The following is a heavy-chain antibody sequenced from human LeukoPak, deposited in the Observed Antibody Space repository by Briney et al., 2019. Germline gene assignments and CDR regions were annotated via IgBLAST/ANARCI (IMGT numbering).Heavy chain of an antibody. CDR1: GFTFSNYA. D-gene: IGHD3-3*01. CDR3: ARETPYDFWSGSPYYYYYYGMDV. CDR2: ISGSGGSA. Sequence: PGGSLRLSCAASGFTFSNYAMSWVRQASGKGLEWVSAISGSGGSAYYADSVKGRFTISRDNSKNTLYLQMNSLRAEDTAVYYCARETPYDFWSGSPYYYYYYGMDVWGQGTTVTVSS. J-gene: IGHJ6*02. V-gene: IGHV3-23*01.